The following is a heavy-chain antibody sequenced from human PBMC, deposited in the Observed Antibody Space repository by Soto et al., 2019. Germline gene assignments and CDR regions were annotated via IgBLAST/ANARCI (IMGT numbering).Heavy chain of an antibody. CDR1: GFTFSDYY. CDR2: ISSSGSTI. CDR3: ARDPTARLGRIGATTQPGSYFDY. V-gene: IGHV3-11*01. Sequence: QVQLVESGGGLVKPGGSLRLSCAASGFTFSDYYMSWIRQAPGKGLEWVSYISSSGSTIYYADSVKGRFTISRDNAKNSLYLQMNSLRAEDTAVYYFARDPTARLGRIGATTQPGSYFDYWGQGTLVTVSS. D-gene: IGHD5-12*01. J-gene: IGHJ4*02.